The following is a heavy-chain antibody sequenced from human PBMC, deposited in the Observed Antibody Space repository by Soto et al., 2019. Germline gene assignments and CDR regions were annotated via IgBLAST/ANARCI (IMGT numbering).Heavy chain of an antibody. V-gene: IGHV4-61*01. D-gene: IGHD6-13*01. CDR3: ARGSSWPLYYFAMGV. J-gene: IGHJ6*02. Sequence: SETLSLTCTGSGGSVSSGSHYWSWIRQPPGKGLEWIGYIYYSGSTNYNPSLKSRVTISIDTSKNQFSLKLSSVTAADTAVYYCARGSSWPLYYFAMGVWGQGTTVTVSS. CDR1: GGSVSSGSHY. CDR2: IYYSGST.